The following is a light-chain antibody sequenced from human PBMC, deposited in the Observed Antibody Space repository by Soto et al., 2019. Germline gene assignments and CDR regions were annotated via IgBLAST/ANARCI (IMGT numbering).Light chain of an antibody. CDR3: QHRRSWPLT. J-gene: IGKJ4*01. CDR1: QSVVSY. Sequence: ETVLTQSPATLSLSPGQRATLSCRASQSVVSYLAWYQQKPGQAPRLLIYDASNRATGVPARFSGSGSGTDFTLTIASIAPEDSPLYYCQHRRSWPLTFGGGPKVDI. V-gene: IGKV3-11*01. CDR2: DAS.